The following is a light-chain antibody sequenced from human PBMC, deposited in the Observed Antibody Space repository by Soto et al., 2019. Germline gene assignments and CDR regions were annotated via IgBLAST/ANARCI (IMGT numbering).Light chain of an antibody. CDR2: GAS. V-gene: IGKV3D-15*01. J-gene: IGKJ5*01. CDR1: QTIYSN. CDR3: QQYGSSST. Sequence: IVMTQSPATLAVSPGERASLACRAGQTIYSNVAWYQQRPDQAPRLLIFGASTRATAIPARFSGSGSGTDFTLTISRLEPEDFAVYYCQQYGSSSTFGQGTRLEIK.